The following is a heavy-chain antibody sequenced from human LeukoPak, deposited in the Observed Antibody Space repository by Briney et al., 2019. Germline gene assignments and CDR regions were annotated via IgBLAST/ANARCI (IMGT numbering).Heavy chain of an antibody. CDR2: INPNSGGT. CDR1: GYTFTGYY. Sequence: ASVKVSCKASGYTFTGYYMHWVRQAPGQGLEWMGWINPNSGGTNYAQKFQGRVTMTRDTSISTAYMELSRLRSDDTAVYYCARSGYCSGGSCCSRPRDHDWFDPWGQGTLVTVSS. J-gene: IGHJ5*02. D-gene: IGHD2-15*01. CDR3: ARSGYCSGGSCCSRPRDHDWFDP. V-gene: IGHV1-2*02.